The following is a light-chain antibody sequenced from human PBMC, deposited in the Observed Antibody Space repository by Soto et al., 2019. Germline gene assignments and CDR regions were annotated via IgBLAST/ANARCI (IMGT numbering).Light chain of an antibody. CDR3: QQFNSYPRT. J-gene: IGKJ2*01. Sequence: DIQLTQSPSFLSASVGYRVTITCRASQGISSYLAWYQQKPGKAPKLLIYAASTLQSGVPSRFSGSGSGTEVTLTSSSLQPEDFATYYCQQFNSYPRTFGQGTKLEIK. V-gene: IGKV1-9*01. CDR1: QGISSY. CDR2: AAS.